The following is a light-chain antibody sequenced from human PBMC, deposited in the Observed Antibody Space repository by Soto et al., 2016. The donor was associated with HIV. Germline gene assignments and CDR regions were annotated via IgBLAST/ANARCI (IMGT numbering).Light chain of an antibody. CDR3: MXGLHTPPT. CDR2: LGS. V-gene: IGKV2-28*01. J-gene: IGKJ2*01. Sequence: DIVMTQSPLSLPVTPGEPASISCRSSQSLLHSNGYNYLDWYLQKPGQSPQVLIYLGSNRASGVPDRFSGSGSGTDFTLKISRVEAEDVGVYYCMXGLHTPPTFGQGTKLQIK. CDR1: QSLLHSNGYNY.